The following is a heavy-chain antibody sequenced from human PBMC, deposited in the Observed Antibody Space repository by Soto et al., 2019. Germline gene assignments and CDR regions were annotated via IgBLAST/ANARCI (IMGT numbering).Heavy chain of an antibody. CDR2: IYYSGST. D-gene: IGHD3-3*01. Sequence: PSETLSLTCTVSGGSISSYYWSWIRQPPGKGLEWIGYIYYSGSTNYNPSLKSRVTISVDTSKNQFSLKLSSVTAADTAVYYCARDHFPPPMYDFWSGPVSYYYYYMDVWGKGTTVTVSS. CDR1: GGSISSYY. V-gene: IGHV4-59*01. J-gene: IGHJ6*03. CDR3: ARDHFPPPMYDFWSGPVSYYYYYMDV.